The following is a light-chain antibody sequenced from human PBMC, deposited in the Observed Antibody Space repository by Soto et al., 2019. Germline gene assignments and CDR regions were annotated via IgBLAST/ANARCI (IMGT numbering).Light chain of an antibody. CDR1: SSDVGGHDF. Sequence: QSALTQPPSASGSPGQSVTISCTGTSSDVGGHDFVSWYQHHPGKAPKLIVYEVTKRPSGVPDRFSGSKSGSTASLTVSGLQAEDEADYHCSSYAASNNCEVVFGGGTKLTVL. CDR2: EVT. CDR3: SSYAASNNCEVV. J-gene: IGLJ2*01. V-gene: IGLV2-8*01.